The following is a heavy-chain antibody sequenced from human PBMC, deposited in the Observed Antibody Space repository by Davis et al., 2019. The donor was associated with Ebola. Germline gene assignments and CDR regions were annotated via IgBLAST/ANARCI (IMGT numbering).Heavy chain of an antibody. CDR2: IIPLFGIP. CDR3: AIAGSGNFYFDY. V-gene: IGHV1-69*10. D-gene: IGHD3-10*01. CDR1: GGTFSNHA. Sequence: AASVKVSCKASGGTFSNHAISWVRQAPGQGLEWMGGIIPLFGIPKYVQKFQGRVTFTADKSTSTAYMELGSLRSEDTAVYYCAIAGSGNFYFDYWGQGSLVTVSS. J-gene: IGHJ4*02.